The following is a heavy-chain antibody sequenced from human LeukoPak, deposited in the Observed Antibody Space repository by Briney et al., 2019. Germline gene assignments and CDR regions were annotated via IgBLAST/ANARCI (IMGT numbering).Heavy chain of an antibody. CDR1: GGSISSYY. CDR2: IYTSGST. Sequence: SETLSLTCTVSGGSISSYYCSWIRQPAGKGLEWIGRIYTSGSTNYNPSLKSRVTMSVDTSKNQFSLKLSSVTAADTAVYYCARGEVRGVFWHFSPEDAFDIWGQGTMVAVSS. J-gene: IGHJ3*02. V-gene: IGHV4-4*07. D-gene: IGHD3-10*01. CDR3: ARGEVRGVFWHFSPEDAFDI.